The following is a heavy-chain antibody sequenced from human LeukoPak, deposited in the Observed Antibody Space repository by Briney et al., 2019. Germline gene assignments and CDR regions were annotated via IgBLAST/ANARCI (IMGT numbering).Heavy chain of an antibody. Sequence: GGSLRLSCAASGFTFSSYEMNWVRQAPGKGLEWVSSISSGSSYIYYADSVKGRFTISRDNAKNSLYLQMNSLRAEDTAVFYCARGGQFYYDPSGYSIDGFDIWGQGTMVTVSS. D-gene: IGHD3-22*01. CDR3: ARGGQFYYDPSGYSIDGFDI. CDR1: GFTFSSYE. CDR2: ISSGSSYI. J-gene: IGHJ3*02. V-gene: IGHV3-21*01.